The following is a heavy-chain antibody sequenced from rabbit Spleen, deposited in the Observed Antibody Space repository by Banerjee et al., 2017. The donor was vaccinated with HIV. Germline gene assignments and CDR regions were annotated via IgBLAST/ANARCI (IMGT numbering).Heavy chain of an antibody. D-gene: IGHD4-2*01. CDR3: GRDYNAGGAGRISGINL. CDR2: IYTSTGNT. J-gene: IGHJ4*01. V-gene: IGHV1S40*01. Sequence: QSLEESGGDLVKPGASLRLTCTASGTDFSSNYDVCWVRQAPGKGLELIACIYTSTGNTYYASWAKGRFTISKTSSTTVTLQLTSLTPADTATYFCGRDYNAGGAGRISGINLWGPGTLVTVS. CDR1: GTDFSSNYD.